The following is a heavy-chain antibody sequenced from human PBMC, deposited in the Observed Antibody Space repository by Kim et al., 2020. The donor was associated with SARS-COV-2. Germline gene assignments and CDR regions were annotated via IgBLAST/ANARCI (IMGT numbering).Heavy chain of an antibody. Sequence: SETLSLTCTVSGGSISSYYWSWIRQPPGKGLEWIGYIYYSGSTNYNPSLKSRVTISVDTSKNQFSLKLISVTAADTAVYYCSRDRVESGGVIVLFDYWG. CDR2: IYYSGST. J-gene: IGHJ4*01. CDR3: SRDRVESGGVIVLFDY. D-gene: IGHD3-16*02. V-gene: IGHV4-59*01. CDR1: GGSISSYY.